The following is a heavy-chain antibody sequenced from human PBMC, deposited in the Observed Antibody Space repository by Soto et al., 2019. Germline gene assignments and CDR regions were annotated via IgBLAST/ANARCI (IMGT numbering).Heavy chain of an antibody. J-gene: IGHJ4*02. CDR2: IKQDGSEK. CDR1: GLCLCSCW. Sequence: GGSLRLSCAAGGLCLCSCWMTYVRQAPGKGLEWVANIKQDGSEKYYVDSVKGRFTISRDNAKNSLYLQMNSLRAEDTAVYYCARALTLVRSSDYWGQGTLVTVSS. V-gene: IGHV3-7*01. D-gene: IGHD3-10*01. CDR3: ARALTLVRSSDY.